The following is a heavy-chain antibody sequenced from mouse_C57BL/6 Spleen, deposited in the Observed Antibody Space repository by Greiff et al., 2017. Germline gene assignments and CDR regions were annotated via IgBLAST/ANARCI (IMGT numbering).Heavy chain of an antibody. Sequence: QVQLQQSGAELVKPGASVKLSCKASGYTFTEYTIHWVKQRSGQGLEWIGWFYPGSGSIKYNEKFKDKATLTADKSSSTVYMELSRLTSEDSAFYFCARHEVGPYDSSSYYFDYWGQGTTLTVSS. V-gene: IGHV1-62-2*01. J-gene: IGHJ2*01. D-gene: IGHD1-1*01. CDR2: FYPGSGSI. CDR1: GYTFTEYT. CDR3: ARHEVGPYDSSSYYFDY.